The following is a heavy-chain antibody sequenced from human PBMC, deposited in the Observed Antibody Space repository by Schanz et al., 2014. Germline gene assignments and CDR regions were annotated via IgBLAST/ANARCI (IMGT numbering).Heavy chain of an antibody. D-gene: IGHD6-13*01. CDR1: GYSFTTYD. CDR3: ARDGEAAAGCDY. J-gene: IGHJ4*02. CDR2: IHTGSGNT. Sequence: QVQLVQSGAEVKKPGASVRVSCKASGYSFTTYDVNWVRQATGQGLEWMGWIHTGSGNTKYSQKFEGRVTITRDTSASTVYMELSSLRSEDTAVYYCARDGEAAAGCDYWGQGTLVTVSS. V-gene: IGHV1-8*01.